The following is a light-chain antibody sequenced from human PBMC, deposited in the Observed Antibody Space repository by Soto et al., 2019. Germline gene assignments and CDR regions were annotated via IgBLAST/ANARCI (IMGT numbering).Light chain of an antibody. CDR2: GAS. V-gene: IGKV3-20*01. Sequence: EIVLTQSPGTLSLSPGERATLSCRASQSVGPNSLAWYQQKPGQDPRLLIYGASARATGIPDRFSGGGSGTVFTLTISRLEPDDSAVFYCQQYGASPRTFGQGTKLEIK. J-gene: IGKJ1*01. CDR3: QQYGASPRT. CDR1: QSVGPNS.